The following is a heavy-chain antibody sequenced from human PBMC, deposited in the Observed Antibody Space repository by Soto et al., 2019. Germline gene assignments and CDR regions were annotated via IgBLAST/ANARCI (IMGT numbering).Heavy chain of an antibody. CDR3: AREYYYGMDV. CDR2: ITGSSDYT. J-gene: IGHJ6*02. Sequence: QVQLVESGGGLVRPGGSLRLSCAASGFTFSDYYMSWLRQAPGKGLEWVSYITGSSDYTNYADAVKGRFTISRDNTKNSLYLQMNSLRAEDTAVYYCAREYYYGMDVWGQGTTVTVSS. CDR1: GFTFSDYY. V-gene: IGHV3-11*05.